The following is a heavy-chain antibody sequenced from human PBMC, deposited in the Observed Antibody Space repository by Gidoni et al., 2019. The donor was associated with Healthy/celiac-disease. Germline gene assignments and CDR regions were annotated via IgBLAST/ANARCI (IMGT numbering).Heavy chain of an antibody. J-gene: IGHJ4*02. V-gene: IGHV4-39*01. CDR1: AGSISSSWYY. Sequence: LQLQEPGPAPGKPSETLPLPCTASAGSISSSWYYWGWVRQPAGKGLEWMGSNYYSGSKYCNPSLKRLVTISVDTSKNQFPMKRSSGTAADTAVYCCGKQADMVRGSPPGDWGQGTLVTVSS. D-gene: IGHD3-10*01. CDR2: NYYSGSK. CDR3: GKQADMVRGSPPGD.